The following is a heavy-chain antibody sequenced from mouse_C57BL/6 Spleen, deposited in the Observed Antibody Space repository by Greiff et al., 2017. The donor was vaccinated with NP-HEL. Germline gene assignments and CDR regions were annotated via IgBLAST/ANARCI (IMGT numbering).Heavy chain of an antibody. CDR1: GYTFTSYW. D-gene: IGHD3-2*02. Sequence: VQLQQPGAELVKPGASVKVSCKASGYTFTSYWMRWVKQRPGQGLEWIGRIHPSGSDTNYNQKFKGKATLTVDKSSSTAYMQISSLTSEDSAVYFCAIWECSGDKYCAMGYWGRGTSVSVSS. V-gene: IGHV1-74*01. CDR3: AIWECSGDKYCAMGY. CDR2: IHPSGSDT. J-gene: IGHJ4*01.